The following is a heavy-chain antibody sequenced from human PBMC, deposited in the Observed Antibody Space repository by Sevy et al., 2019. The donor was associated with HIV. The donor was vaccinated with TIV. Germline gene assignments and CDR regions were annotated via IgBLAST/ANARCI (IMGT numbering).Heavy chain of an antibody. CDR2: IIPIFGTA. Sequence: ASVKVSCKASGGTFSSYAISWVRQAPGQGLEWMGGIIPIFGTANYAQKFQGRVTITADESTGTAYMELSSLRSEDTAVYYCARGKVFGVVIQAYGMDVWGQGTTVTVSS. D-gene: IGHD3-3*01. J-gene: IGHJ6*02. CDR1: GGTFSSYA. V-gene: IGHV1-69*13. CDR3: ARGKVFGVVIQAYGMDV.